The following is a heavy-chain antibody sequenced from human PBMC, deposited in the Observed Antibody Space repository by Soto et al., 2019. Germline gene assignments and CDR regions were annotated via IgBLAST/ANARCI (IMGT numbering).Heavy chain of an antibody. CDR3: ARVAKSGYYWDY. D-gene: IGHD3-22*01. CDR1: GYTFISYD. CDR2: INPSGGST. Sequence: ASVKVSCKASGYTFISYDLNWVRQAPGQGLEWMGWINPSGGSTSYAQKFQGRVTMTRDTSTSTVYMELSSLRSEDTAVYYCARVAKSGYYWDYWGQGTLVTVSS. J-gene: IGHJ4*02. V-gene: IGHV1-46*03.